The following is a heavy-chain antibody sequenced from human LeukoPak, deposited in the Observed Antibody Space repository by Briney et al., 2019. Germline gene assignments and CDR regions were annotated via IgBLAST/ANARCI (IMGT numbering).Heavy chain of an antibody. CDR3: ASTLVFDWLLAY. J-gene: IGHJ4*02. V-gene: IGHV1-3*01. Sequence: GASVKVSCKASGYTFTSYAMHWVRQAPGQRLEWMGWINAGNSNTKYSQKFQGRVTITRDTSASTAYMELSSLRSEGTAVYYCASTLVFDWLLAYWGQGTLVTVSS. CDR1: GYTFTSYA. CDR2: INAGNSNT. D-gene: IGHD3-9*01.